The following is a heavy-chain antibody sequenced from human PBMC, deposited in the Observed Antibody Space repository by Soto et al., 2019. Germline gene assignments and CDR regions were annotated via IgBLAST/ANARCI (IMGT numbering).Heavy chain of an antibody. D-gene: IGHD5-12*01. V-gene: IGHV1-2*02. J-gene: IGHJ5*02. CDR1: GYTFTAYY. CDR3: ARGGGRGYNELDP. CDR2: INPNSGGT. Sequence: QVQLVQSGAEVKKPGASVKVSCKASGYTFTAYYMHWVRQSPVQGLEWMGWINPNSGGTYHAQNFQGRVTMTRDTSTTTAYMELASLRSDDTAVYYCARGGGRGYNELDPWGHGTLVIVSS.